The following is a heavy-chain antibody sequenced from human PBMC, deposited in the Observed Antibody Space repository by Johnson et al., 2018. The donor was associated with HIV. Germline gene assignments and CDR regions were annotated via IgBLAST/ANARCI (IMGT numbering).Heavy chain of an antibody. CDR3: ARVVGQLLWFGELLEDDAFDI. V-gene: IGHV3-30*04. J-gene: IGHJ3*02. CDR1: GFTFNSYP. D-gene: IGHD3-10*01. Sequence: QVQLVESGGGVVQPGRSLRLSCAASGFTFNSYPMHWVRQAPGKGLEWVAVISYDGNNKYYADSLKGRFTISRDNSKNTLYLEMNSLRDEDTAVYYCARVVGQLLWFGELLEDDAFDIWGQGTMVTVSS. CDR2: ISYDGNNK.